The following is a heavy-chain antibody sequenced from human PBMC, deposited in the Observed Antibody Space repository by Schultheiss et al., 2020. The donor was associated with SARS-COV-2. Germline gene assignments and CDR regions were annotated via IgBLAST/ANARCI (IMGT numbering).Heavy chain of an antibody. J-gene: IGHJ5*02. CDR2: ISYDGSNE. D-gene: IGHD3-10*01. Sequence: GESLKISCAASGFTFSTYTIHWVRLAPGKGLECVAVISYDGSNEYYSDSVKGRFTISRDNSKNTLYLQMNSLTAEDTAVYYCGKEGSSWYYASGSSVDRWGQGTLVTVSS. CDR1: GFTFSTYT. V-gene: IGHV3-30*04. CDR3: GKEGSSWYYASGSSVDR.